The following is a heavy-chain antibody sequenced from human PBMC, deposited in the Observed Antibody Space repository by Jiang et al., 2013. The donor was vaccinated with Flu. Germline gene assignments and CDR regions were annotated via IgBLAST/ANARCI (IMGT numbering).Heavy chain of an antibody. CDR1: GFAFSNYW. CDR3: ARDARQLVRNDYFDY. CDR2: INSDGSIK. J-gene: IGHJ4*02. Sequence: PGGSLRLSCAASGFAFSNYWMHWVRQTPGKGLVWVSRINSDGSIKSYADSVQGRFTISRDNSKNTLYLQMNSLRAEDTAVYYCARDARQLVRNDYFDYWGQGTLVTVSS. D-gene: IGHD6-6*01. V-gene: IGHV3-74*01.